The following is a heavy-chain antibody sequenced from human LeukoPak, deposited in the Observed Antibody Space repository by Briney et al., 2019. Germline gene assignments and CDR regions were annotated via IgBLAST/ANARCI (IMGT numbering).Heavy chain of an antibody. V-gene: IGHV4-61*02. CDR2: IYASGNT. Sequence: PSQTLSLTCSVSGDSISSGSYYWSWIRQPAGKGLEWIGRIYASGNTNYNPSLKSRVTMSVDTSKNQFSLKLSSVTAADTAVYYCARDPDLGGYSPYFDYWGQGTLVTVSS. CDR1: GDSISSGSYY. CDR3: ARDPDLGGYSPYFDY. D-gene: IGHD5-18*01. J-gene: IGHJ4*02.